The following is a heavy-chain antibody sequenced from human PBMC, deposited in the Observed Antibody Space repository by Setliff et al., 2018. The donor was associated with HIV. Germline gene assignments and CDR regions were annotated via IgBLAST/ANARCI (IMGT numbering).Heavy chain of an antibody. CDR1: GGSISSSSYY. CDR2: IYYSGNT. V-gene: IGHV4-39*01. Sequence: PSETLSLTCTVSGGSISSSSYYWGWIRQPTGKGLEWIGSIYYSGNTYYNPSLKSRVTISVDTSKNQFSLKLSSVTAADTAVYYCARQGGYSGYGFYYYYYYMDVWGKGTTVTVSS. J-gene: IGHJ6*03. D-gene: IGHD5-12*01. CDR3: ARQGGYSGYGFYYYYYYMDV.